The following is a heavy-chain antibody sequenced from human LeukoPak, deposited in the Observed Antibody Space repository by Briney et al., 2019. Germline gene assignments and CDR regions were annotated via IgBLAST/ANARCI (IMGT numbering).Heavy chain of an antibody. CDR2: IYYSGST. CDR3: ASDRRYRTRIICYPGYFDY. CDR1: GGSVSSGSYY. D-gene: IGHD2-2*01. V-gene: IGHV4-61*01. Sequence: PSETLSLTCTVSGGSVSSGSYYWSWIRQPPGKGLEWIGYIYYSGSTNYNPSLKSRVTISVDTSKNQFSLKLNSVTAADTAVYYCASDRRYRTRIICYPGYFDYWGQGTLVTVSS. J-gene: IGHJ4*02.